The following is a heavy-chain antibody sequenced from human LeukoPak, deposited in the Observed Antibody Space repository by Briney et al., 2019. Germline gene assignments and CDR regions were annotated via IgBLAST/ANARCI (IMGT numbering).Heavy chain of an antibody. CDR1: GFTVSSNY. Sequence: GGSLRLSCAASGFTVSSNYMSWVRQAPGKGLEWVSVIYSGGSTYYADSVKGRFTISRDNSKNTLYLQMNSLRAEDTAVYYCASESIDGPFRSHYYYGMDVWGQGTTVTVSS. CDR2: IYSGGST. V-gene: IGHV3-66*01. CDR3: ASESIDGPFRSHYYYGMDV. J-gene: IGHJ6*02.